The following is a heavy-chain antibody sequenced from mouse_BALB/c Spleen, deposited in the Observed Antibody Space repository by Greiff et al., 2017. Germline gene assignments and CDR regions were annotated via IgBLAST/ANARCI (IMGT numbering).Heavy chain of an antibody. CDR2: IWGDGST. J-gene: IGHJ4*01. D-gene: IGHD2-4*01. CDR1: GFSLTGYG. V-gene: IGHV2-6-7*01. CDR3: ARGDDYDGGYAMDY. Sequence: VKVVESGPGLVAPSQSLSITCTVSGFSLTGYGVNWVRQPPGKGLEWLGMIWGDGSTDYNSALKSRLSISKDNSKSQVFLKMNSLQTDDTARYYCARGDDYDGGYAMDYWGQGTSVTVSS.